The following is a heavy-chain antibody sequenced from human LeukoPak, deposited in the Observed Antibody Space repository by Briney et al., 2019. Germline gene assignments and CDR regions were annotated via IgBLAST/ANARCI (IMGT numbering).Heavy chain of an antibody. CDR1: GGSISSYY. V-gene: IGHV4-59*01. CDR2: IYYSGST. CDR3: ARSSAAGTYYYYYYYMDV. Sequence: KSSETLSLTCTVSGGSISSYYWSWIRQPPGKGLEWIGYIYYSGSTNYNPSLKSRVTISVDTSKNQFSLKLSSVTAADTAVYYCARSSAAGTYYYYYYYMDVWGKGTTVTVSS. J-gene: IGHJ6*03. D-gene: IGHD6-13*01.